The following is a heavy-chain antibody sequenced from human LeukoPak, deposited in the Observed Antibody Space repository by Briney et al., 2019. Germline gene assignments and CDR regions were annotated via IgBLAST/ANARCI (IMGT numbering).Heavy chain of an antibody. D-gene: IGHD2-2*01. V-gene: IGHV4-34*01. J-gene: IGHJ4*02. CDR2: INHSGST. CDR1: GASFSGYY. CDR3: ARGYATSSRAIDY. Sequence: SETLSLTCAVYGASFSGYYWSWIRQPPGKGLEWIGEINHSGSTNYNPSLKSRVTISVDTSKNQFSLKLSSVTAADTAVYYCARGYATSSRAIDYWGQGTLVTVSS.